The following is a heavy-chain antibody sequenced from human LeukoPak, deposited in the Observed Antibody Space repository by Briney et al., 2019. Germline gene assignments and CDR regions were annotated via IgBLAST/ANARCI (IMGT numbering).Heavy chain of an antibody. CDR2: INSDGSIT. CDR1: GFTFTTYW. Sequence: GGSLRLSCAASGFTFTTYWMHWVRQAPGKGPVWVSHINSDGSITSYADSVKGRFTISRDNAKNTPYLQMNSLRAEDTAVYYCARDAVDTANAVWGQGTTVTVSS. V-gene: IGHV3-74*01. CDR3: ARDAVDTANAV. D-gene: IGHD5-18*01. J-gene: IGHJ6*02.